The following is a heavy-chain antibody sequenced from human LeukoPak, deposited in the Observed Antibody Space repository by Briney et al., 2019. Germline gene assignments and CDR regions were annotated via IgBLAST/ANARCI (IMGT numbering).Heavy chain of an antibody. CDR3: ARRSDHSFDY. V-gene: IGHV5-51*01. Sequence: GESLKISCKASGYTFTSYWIGWVRQMPGKGLDWMGIIYPGDSDTRYTPSFQGQVTISADKSISTAYLQWSSLKASDTAMYYCARRSDHSFDYWGQGTLVTVSS. CDR2: IYPGDSDT. CDR1: GYTFTSYW. J-gene: IGHJ4*02. D-gene: IGHD4-11*01.